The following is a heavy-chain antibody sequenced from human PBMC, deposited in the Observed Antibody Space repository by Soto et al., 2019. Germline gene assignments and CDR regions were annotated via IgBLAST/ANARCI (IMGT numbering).Heavy chain of an antibody. D-gene: IGHD6-13*01. CDR3: ARDGGGGIIAAAMSQYYYYYGMDV. J-gene: IGHJ6*02. Sequence: ASVKVSCKASGYTFTSYGISWVRQAPGQGLEWMGWINPNSGGTNYAQKFQGWVTMTRDTSISTAYMELSRLRSDDTAVYYCARDGGGGIIAAAMSQYYYYYGMDVWGQGTTVTVSS. CDR2: INPNSGGT. CDR1: GYTFTSYG. V-gene: IGHV1-2*04.